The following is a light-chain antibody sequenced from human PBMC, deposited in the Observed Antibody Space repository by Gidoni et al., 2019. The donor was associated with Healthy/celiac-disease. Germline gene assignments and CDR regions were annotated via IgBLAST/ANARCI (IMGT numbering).Light chain of an antibody. J-gene: IGKJ1*01. Sequence: EIVMTQSPATMSVSPGERATRSCRASQSVSSNFDWYLQKPGQAPRLLIYGASTLAPGIPARFSGSGSGTEFTLTISSLQSEDFAVYYCQQYNNWPRTFXXXTKVEIK. CDR3: QQYNNWPRT. CDR1: QSVSSN. V-gene: IGKV3-15*01. CDR2: GAS.